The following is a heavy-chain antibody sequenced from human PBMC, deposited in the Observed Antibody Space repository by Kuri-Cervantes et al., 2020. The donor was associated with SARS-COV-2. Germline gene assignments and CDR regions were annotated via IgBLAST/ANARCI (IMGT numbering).Heavy chain of an antibody. CDR3: AREWLKDAFDI. Sequence: LSLTCAASGFTFSDYYMSWIRQAPGKGLEWVSYISSSSSYTNYADSVKGRFTISRDNAENSLYLQMNSLRAEDTAVYYCAREWLKDAFDIWGQGTMVTVSS. CDR1: GFTFSDYY. J-gene: IGHJ3*02. V-gene: IGHV3-11*05. CDR2: ISSSSSYT. D-gene: IGHD6-19*01.